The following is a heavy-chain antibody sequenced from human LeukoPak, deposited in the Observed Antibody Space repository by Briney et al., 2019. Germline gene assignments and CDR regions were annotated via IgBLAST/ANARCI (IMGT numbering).Heavy chain of an antibody. Sequence: PSETLSLTCTVSGGSISSGGYYWSWIRQPPGKGLEWIGYIYHSGSTYYNPSLKSRVTISVDRSKNQFSLKLSSVTAADTAVYYCARDREWFTFDYWGQGTLVTVSS. D-gene: IGHD3-3*01. CDR2: IYHSGST. V-gene: IGHV4-30-2*01. CDR1: GGSISSGGYY. CDR3: ARDREWFTFDY. J-gene: IGHJ4*02.